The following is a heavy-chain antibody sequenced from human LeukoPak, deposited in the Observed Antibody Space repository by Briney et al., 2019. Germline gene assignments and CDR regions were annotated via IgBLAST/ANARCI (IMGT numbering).Heavy chain of an antibody. J-gene: IGHJ3*02. CDR1: GYTFTSYY. D-gene: IGHD3-9*01. CDR3: ATVSGRLVGDAFDI. V-gene: IGHV1-24*01. Sequence: ASVKVSCKASGYTFTSYYMHWVRQAPGKGLEWMGGFDPEDGETIYAQKFQGRVTMTEDTSTDTAYMELSSLRSEDTAVYYCATVSGRLVGDAFDIWGQGTMVTVSS. CDR2: FDPEDGET.